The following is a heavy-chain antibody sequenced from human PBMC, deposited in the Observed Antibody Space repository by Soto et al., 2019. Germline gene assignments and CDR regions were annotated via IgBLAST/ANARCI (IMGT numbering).Heavy chain of an antibody. CDR2: IYPGNSDT. J-gene: IGHJ4*02. CDR1: GYGFTTCW. D-gene: IGHD6-13*01. CDR3: ARKDLAGNSVDF. Sequence: PGECLKISCKASGYGFTTCWIGWERQMPGKGLEWMGIIYPGNSDTRDSPSFQGQVTISAGKSISTAYLQWSSLKASDSAMFYCARKDLAGNSVDFWGQGTLVTVS. V-gene: IGHV5-51*01.